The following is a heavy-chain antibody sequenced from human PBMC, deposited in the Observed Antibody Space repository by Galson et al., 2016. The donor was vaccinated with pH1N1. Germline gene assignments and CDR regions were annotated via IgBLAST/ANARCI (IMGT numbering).Heavy chain of an antibody. V-gene: IGHV3-7*03. CDR3: ARASSSWDTYYYYYGMDV. J-gene: IGHJ6*02. D-gene: IGHD6-13*01. CDR2: IKQDGSEK. CDR1: GFTFSSYW. Sequence: SLRLSCAASGFTFSSYWMSWVRQAPGKGLEWVANIKQDGSEKHYVDSVKGRLTISRDNAKNSLYLQMNILRAEDTAVYYCARASSSWDTYYYYYGMDVWGQGTTVTVSS.